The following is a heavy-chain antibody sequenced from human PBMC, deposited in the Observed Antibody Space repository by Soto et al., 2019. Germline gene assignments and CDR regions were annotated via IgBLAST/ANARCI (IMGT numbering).Heavy chain of an antibody. CDR3: ATEEYCSSTSCYIGGYYGMDV. Sequence: SPTLSLTCAISGDSVSSNSAAWNWIRQSPSRGLEWLGRTYYRSNWYNDYAVSVKSRITINPDTSKNQFSLQLNSVTQEDTAVYYCATEEYCSSTSCYIGGYYGMDVWGQGTPVAVSS. V-gene: IGHV6-1*01. CDR1: GDSVSSNSAA. D-gene: IGHD2-2*02. CDR2: TYYRSNWYN. J-gene: IGHJ6*02.